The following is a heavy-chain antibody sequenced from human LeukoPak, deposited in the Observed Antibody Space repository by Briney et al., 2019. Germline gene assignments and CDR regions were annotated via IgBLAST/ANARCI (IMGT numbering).Heavy chain of an antibody. CDR3: ASESPIQWLAIDY. D-gene: IGHD6-19*01. V-gene: IGHV3-48*04. Sequence: PGGSLRLSCAASGFTFSSYSMNWVRQAPGKGLEWVSYISGSSSAMYYADSVKGRFTISRDNAKNSLYLQMNSLRAEDTAVYYCASESPIQWLAIDYWGQGTLVTVSS. J-gene: IGHJ4*02. CDR2: ISGSSSAM. CDR1: GFTFSSYS.